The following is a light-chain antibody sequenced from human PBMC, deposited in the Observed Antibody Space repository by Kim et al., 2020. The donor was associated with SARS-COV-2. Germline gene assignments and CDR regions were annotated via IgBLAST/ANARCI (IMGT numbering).Light chain of an antibody. CDR3: QQYGSSPPLA. CDR1: QSVSSSY. V-gene: IGKV3-20*01. J-gene: IGKJ1*01. Sequence: PGERANLSCRASQSVSSSYLAWYQQKPGQAPRLLIYGASSRATGIPDRFSGSGSGTDFTLTINRLEPEDFAVYYCQQYGSSPPLAFGQGTKVDIK. CDR2: GAS.